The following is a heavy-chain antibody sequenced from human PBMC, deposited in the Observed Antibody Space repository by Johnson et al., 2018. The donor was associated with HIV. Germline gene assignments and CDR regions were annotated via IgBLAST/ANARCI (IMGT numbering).Heavy chain of an antibody. CDR2: ISYDGSNK. V-gene: IGHV3-30*19. J-gene: IGHJ3*01. Sequence: QVQLVESGGGVVQPGRSLRLSCEASGFTFRDYGMHWVRQAPGKGLEWVAVISYDGSNKYYADSVKGRFTISRDNSKDTLYLQMHSLRPEDTALYYCARDPPYGGNPSAFDVWGQGTMVTVSS. CDR3: ARDPPYGGNPSAFDV. CDR1: GFTFRDYG. D-gene: IGHD4-23*01.